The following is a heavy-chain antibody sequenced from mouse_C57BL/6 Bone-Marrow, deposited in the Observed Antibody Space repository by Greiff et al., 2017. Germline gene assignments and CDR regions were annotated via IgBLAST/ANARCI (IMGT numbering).Heavy chain of an antibody. CDR2: ISDGGSYT. CDR1: GFTFSSYA. J-gene: IGHJ3*01. V-gene: IGHV5-4*01. CDR3: ARDGGKAY. Sequence: EVKVEESGGGLVKPGGSLKLSCAASGFTFSSYAMSWVRQTPEKRLEWVATISDGGSYTYYPDNVKGRFTISRDNAKNNLYLQMSHLKSEDTAMYYCARDGGKAYWGQGTLVTVSA.